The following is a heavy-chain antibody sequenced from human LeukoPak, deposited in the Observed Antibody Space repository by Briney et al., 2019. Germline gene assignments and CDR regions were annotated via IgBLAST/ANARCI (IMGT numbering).Heavy chain of an antibody. CDR3: AIGRGGQQLGDY. D-gene: IGHD6-13*01. CDR2: IYPDDSDT. Sequence: GESLKISCKHSEYSFPNYCIGWVRQMPGKGLEWMGIIYPDDSDTRYSPSFQGQVTISADKSISTAYLQWSSLRASDTAMYYCAIGRGGQQLGDYWGQGTLVTVSS. J-gene: IGHJ4*02. V-gene: IGHV5-51*01. CDR1: EYSFPNYC.